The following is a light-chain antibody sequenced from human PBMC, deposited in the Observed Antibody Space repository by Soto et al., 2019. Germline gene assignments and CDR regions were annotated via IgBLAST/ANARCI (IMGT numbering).Light chain of an antibody. V-gene: IGLV2-14*01. CDR1: NSDVGIYDF. Sequence: QSALTQPASVSGTPGQSITISCTGSNSDVGIYDFVSWYQHHPGRAPKLIVSEVSHRPSGVSNRFSGSKAGNTASLTISGLQSEDEADYSCIPYTSDDVRYGLGTGTKVTVL. J-gene: IGLJ1*01. CDR3: IPYTSDDVRYG. CDR2: EVS.